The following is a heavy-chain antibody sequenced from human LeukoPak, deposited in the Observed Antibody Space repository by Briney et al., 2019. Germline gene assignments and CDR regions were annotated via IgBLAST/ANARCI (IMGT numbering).Heavy chain of an antibody. CDR1: GGSISSYY. CDR2: IYYSGST. J-gene: IGHJ4*02. Sequence: PSETLSLTCTVSGGSISSYYWSWIRQPPGKGVEWIGYIYYSGSTNYNPSLKSRVTISVDTSKNQFSLKLSSVTAADTAVYYCASSDSSGYPTAGFDYWGQGTLVTVSS. D-gene: IGHD3-22*01. CDR3: ASSDSSGYPTAGFDY. V-gene: IGHV4-59*01.